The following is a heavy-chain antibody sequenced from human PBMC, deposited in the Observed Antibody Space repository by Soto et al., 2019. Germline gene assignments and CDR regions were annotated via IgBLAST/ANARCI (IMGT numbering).Heavy chain of an antibody. CDR3: ARTTFRVLRFLEWLSFSMDV. D-gene: IGHD3-3*01. CDR1: GYSFTSYW. J-gene: IGHJ6*02. V-gene: IGHV5-10-1*01. CDR2: IDPSDSYT. Sequence: GESLKISCKGSGYSFTSYWISWVRQMPGKGLEWMGRIDPSDSYTNYSPSFQGHVTISADKSISTAYLQWSSLKASDTAMYYCARTTFRVLRFLEWLSFSMDVWGQGTTVTVSS.